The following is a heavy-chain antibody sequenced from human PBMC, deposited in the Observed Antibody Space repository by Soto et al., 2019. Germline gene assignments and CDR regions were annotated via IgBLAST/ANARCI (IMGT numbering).Heavy chain of an antibody. Sequence: EVQLLESGGGLVQPGGSLRLSCAASGFTFGSYAMNWLRQAPGRGLECVSFISGSGRTTYYADSVKGRFTVSRENSKNTLHLQMNSLRAEDTALYYCAKFRGPSYSYYSMDVWGKGTTVTVSS. CDR3: AKFRGPSYSYYSMDV. V-gene: IGHV3-23*01. J-gene: IGHJ6*03. CDR2: ISGSGRTT. D-gene: IGHD3-16*01. CDR1: GFTFGSYA.